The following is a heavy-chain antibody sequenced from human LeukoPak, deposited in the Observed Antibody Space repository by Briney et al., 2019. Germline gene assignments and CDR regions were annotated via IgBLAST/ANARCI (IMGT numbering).Heavy chain of an antibody. D-gene: IGHD5-12*01. V-gene: IGHV1-8*01. Sequence: ASVKVSCKASGYTFTSYDINWVRQATGQGLEWMGWMNPNSGNTGYARKFQGRVTMTRNTSISTAYMELSSLRSEDTAVYYCARSLRDPYYFDYWGQGTLVTVSS. CDR2: MNPNSGNT. J-gene: IGHJ4*02. CDR1: GYTFTSYD. CDR3: ARSLRDPYYFDY.